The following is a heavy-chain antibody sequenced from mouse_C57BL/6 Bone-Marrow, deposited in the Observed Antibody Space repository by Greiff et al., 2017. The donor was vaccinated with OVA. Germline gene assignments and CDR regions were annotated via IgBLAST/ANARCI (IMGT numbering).Heavy chain of an antibody. D-gene: IGHD4-1*02. CDR2: ISSGGSYT. CDR3: ERLNCDLAY. J-gene: IGHJ3*01. CDR1: GFTFSSYG. Sequence: EVQLVESVGDLVKPGGSLKLSCAASGFTFSSYGMSWVRQTPDKRLEWVATISSGGSYTYYPASVKGRFTISRDTAKNTLYLQMSSLKSEDTAMYYCERLNCDLAYWGQGTLVTVSA. V-gene: IGHV5-6*01.